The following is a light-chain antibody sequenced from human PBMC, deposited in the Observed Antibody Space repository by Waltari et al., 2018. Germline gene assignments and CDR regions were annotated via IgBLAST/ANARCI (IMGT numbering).Light chain of an antibody. V-gene: IGKV1-5*01. CDR1: PSISSW. Sequence: DIQMTQSPSTLSASVGDRVTITCRASPSISSWLAWYQQKPGKAPKLLIYDASSLESGVPSRFSGSGSGTEFTLTISSLQPDDFATYYCQQYNSYSPCTFGQGTKLEIK. CDR3: QQYNSYSPCT. CDR2: DAS. J-gene: IGKJ2*02.